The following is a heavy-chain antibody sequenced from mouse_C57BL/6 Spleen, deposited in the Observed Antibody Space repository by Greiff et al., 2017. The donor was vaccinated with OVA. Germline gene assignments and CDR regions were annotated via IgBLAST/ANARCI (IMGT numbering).Heavy chain of an antibody. V-gene: IGHV1-82*01. Sequence: QVQLQQSGPELVKPGASVKISCKASGYASSSSWMNWVKQRPGKGLEWIGRIYPGDGDTNYNGKFKGKATLTADKSSSTAYMQLSSLTSEDSAVYFCAREGQAFDYWGQGTTLTVSS. CDR2: IYPGDGDT. CDR1: GYASSSSW. J-gene: IGHJ2*01. CDR3: AREGQAFDY.